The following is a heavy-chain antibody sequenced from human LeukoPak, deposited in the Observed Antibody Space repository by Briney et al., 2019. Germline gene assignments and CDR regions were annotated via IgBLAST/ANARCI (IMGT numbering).Heavy chain of an antibody. J-gene: IGHJ4*02. CDR3: ARRSTMVRGAFDY. CDR2: TNHSGST. CDR1: GGSFSGYY. Sequence: SETLSLTCAVYGGSFSGYYWSWIRQPPGKGLEWIGETNHSGSTKYTPSLKSRVTISVDTSKNQFSLKLSSVTAADTAVYYCARRSTMVRGAFDYWGQGTLVTVSS. V-gene: IGHV4-34*01. D-gene: IGHD3-10*01.